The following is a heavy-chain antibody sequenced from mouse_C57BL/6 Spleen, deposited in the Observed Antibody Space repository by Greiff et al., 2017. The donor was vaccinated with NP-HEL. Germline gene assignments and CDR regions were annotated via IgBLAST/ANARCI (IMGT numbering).Heavy chain of an antibody. CDR1: GYTFTSYG. CDR2: IYPRSGNT. CDR3: ARDGSSPSFDY. Sequence: QVQLKESGAELARPGASVKLSCKASGYTFTSYGISWVKQRTGQGLEWIGEIYPRSGNTYYNEKFKGKATLTADKSSSTAYMELRSLTSEDSAVYFCARDGSSPSFDYWGQGTTLTVSS. D-gene: IGHD1-1*01. V-gene: IGHV1-81*01. J-gene: IGHJ2*01.